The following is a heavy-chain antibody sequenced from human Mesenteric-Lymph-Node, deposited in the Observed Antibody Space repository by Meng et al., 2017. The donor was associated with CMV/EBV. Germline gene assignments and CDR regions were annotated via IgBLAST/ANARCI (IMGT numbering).Heavy chain of an antibody. CDR2: ISYDGSNK. CDR1: GFTFSSYA. CDR3: ARLFNNALDI. D-gene: IGHD2/OR15-2a*01. V-gene: IGHV3-30-3*01. Sequence: GESLKISCAASGFTFSSYAMHWVRQAPGKGLEWVAVISYDGSNKYYADSVKGRFTISRDNAKNTLYLQMDTLRAEDTAVYYCARLFNNALDIWGQGTMVTVSS. J-gene: IGHJ3*02.